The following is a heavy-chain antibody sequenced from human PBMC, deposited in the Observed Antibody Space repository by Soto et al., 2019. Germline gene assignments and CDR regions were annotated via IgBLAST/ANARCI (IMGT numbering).Heavy chain of an antibody. V-gene: IGHV3-74*01. CDR1: GFIFSGSW. Sequence: EVQLVESGGGVVQPGGSLRLSCPASGFIFSGSWMHWVRQVPGKGLVWVSRISGDGIYTNYADSVRGRFNISRDNAKSPLFLRIEGERVDVTAVYYGARPLVATKQEDALDLWGRGTAVRVSS. CDR2: ISGDGIYT. D-gene: IGHD5-12*01. CDR3: ARPLVATKQEDALDL. J-gene: IGHJ3*01.